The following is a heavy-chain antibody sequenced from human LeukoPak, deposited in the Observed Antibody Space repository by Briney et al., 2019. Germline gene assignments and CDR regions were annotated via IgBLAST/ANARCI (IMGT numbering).Heavy chain of an antibody. CDR3: AGGGSYFRLYYFDY. Sequence: GGSLRLSCAASGFTFSSLNMNWVRQAPGKGLEWVSAISGSGGSTYYADSVKGRFTIFRDNSKNTLYLQMNSLRAEDTAVYFCAGGGSYFRLYYFDYWGQGTLVTVSS. CDR1: GFTFSSLN. V-gene: IGHV3-23*01. D-gene: IGHD1-26*01. CDR2: ISGSGGST. J-gene: IGHJ4*02.